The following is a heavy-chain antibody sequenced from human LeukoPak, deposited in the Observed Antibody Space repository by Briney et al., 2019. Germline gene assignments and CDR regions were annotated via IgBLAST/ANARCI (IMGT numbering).Heavy chain of an antibody. V-gene: IGHV4-34*01. D-gene: IGHD1-1*01. J-gene: IGHJ6*02. CDR1: GGSFSGYY. CDR3: AREPGTTDYGMDV. CDR2: INHSGST. Sequence: PSETLSLTCAVYGGSFSGYYWSWIRQPPGKGLEWIGEINHSGSTNYNPSLKSRVTISVDTSKNQFSLKLSSVTAAHTAVYYCAREPGTTDYGMDVWGQGTTVTISS.